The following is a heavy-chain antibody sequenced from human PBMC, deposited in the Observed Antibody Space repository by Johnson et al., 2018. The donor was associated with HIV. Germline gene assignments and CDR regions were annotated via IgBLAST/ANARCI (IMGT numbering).Heavy chain of an antibody. D-gene: IGHD5-12*01. CDR2: ISGTGGTT. Sequence: VQLVESGGDLVKPGGSLRLSCAASGFTFSTYGMTWVRQAPGKGLEWVSAISGTGGTTYYADSVRGRFSISRDKSKDTLYLQMSSLRAEDTAVYYCAKGRGYDYDALDFWGQGTMVTVSS. CDR3: AKGRGYDYDALDF. J-gene: IGHJ3*01. CDR1: GFTFSTYG. V-gene: IGHV3-23*04.